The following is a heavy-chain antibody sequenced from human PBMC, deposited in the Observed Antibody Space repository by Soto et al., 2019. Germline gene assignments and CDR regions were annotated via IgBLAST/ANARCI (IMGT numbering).Heavy chain of an antibody. J-gene: IGHJ6*02. Sequence: ASVKVSCKASGYTFTGYYMHWVRQAPGQGLEWMGWINPNSGGTNYAQKFRGWVTMTRDTSISTAYMELSRLRSDDTAVYYCARGSNYPYYYGMDVWGQGTTVTVSS. V-gene: IGHV1-2*04. D-gene: IGHD4-4*01. CDR3: ARGSNYPYYYGMDV. CDR2: INPNSGGT. CDR1: GYTFTGYY.